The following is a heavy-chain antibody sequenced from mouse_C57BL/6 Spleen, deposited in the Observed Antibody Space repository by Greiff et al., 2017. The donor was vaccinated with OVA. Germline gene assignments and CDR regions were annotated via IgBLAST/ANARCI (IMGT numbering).Heavy chain of an antibody. Sequence: VMLVESGPGLVAPSQSLSITCTVSGFSLTSSGVDWVRQPPGKGLEWLGVIWGGGSTNYNSALMSRLSISKDNSKSQVFLKMNSRQTDDTAMYYCAKRNDGYYEAMDYWGQGTSVTVSS. CDR3: AKRNDGYYEAMDY. V-gene: IGHV2-9*01. D-gene: IGHD2-3*01. CDR1: GFSLTSSG. J-gene: IGHJ4*01. CDR2: IWGGGST.